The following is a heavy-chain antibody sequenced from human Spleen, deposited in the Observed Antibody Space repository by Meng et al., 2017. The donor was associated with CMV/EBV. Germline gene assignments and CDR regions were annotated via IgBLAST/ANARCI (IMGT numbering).Heavy chain of an antibody. V-gene: IGHV1-69-2*01. D-gene: IGHD6-19*01. J-gene: IGHJ4*02. CDR2: VDPQHGET. Sequence: ISCKVSGHTFTDFYMHWVQQAPGKGLQWMGLVDPQHGETIYAEKFQGRVTITADTSTDTVYMHLSSLRSEDTAVYFCATAIEYSSGWRWDQGTLVTVSS. CDR1: GHTFTDFY. CDR3: ATAIEYSSGWR.